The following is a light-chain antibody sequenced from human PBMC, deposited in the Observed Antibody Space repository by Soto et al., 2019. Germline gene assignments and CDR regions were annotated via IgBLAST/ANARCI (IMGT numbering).Light chain of an antibody. J-gene: IGKJ2*01. CDR1: QSINTW. CDR2: DAS. Sequence: DIQMTQSPFTLSAYVGDRVTITCRASQSINTWLAWYQQKPGKAPNLLIEDASNLESGFPSRLSGSVSGTEFTLNISSLQPDDFATYYCQQYESYSPYTFGQGTKVEIK. V-gene: IGKV1-5*01. CDR3: QQYESYSPYT.